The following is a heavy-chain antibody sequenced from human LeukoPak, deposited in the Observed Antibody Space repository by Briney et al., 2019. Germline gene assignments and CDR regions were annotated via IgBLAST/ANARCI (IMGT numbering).Heavy chain of an antibody. CDR2: INPNSGGT. D-gene: IGHD1-7*01. CDR3: ARVEDWNYVGILYYSDY. V-gene: IGHV1-2*02. J-gene: IGHJ4*02. CDR1: GYTFTGYY. Sequence: ASVKVSCKASGYTFTGYYMDWVRQAPGQGLEWMGWINPNSGGTNYTQKFQGRVTMTRDTSISTAYMELSRLRSDDTAVYYCARVEDWNYVGILYYSDYWGQGTLVTVSS.